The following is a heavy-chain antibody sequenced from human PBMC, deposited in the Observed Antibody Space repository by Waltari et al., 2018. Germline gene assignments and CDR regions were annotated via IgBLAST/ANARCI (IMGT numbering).Heavy chain of an antibody. V-gene: IGHV4-34*01. CDR1: DGSFSFXY. J-gene: IGHJ6*02. D-gene: IGHD6-19*01. Sequence: QLQQWGXGPXXPSEXLSLTCXIYDGSFSFXYWTWVRQSPGKGLEGIGEIHRSGNXNYNPXLKSRVIISVXTSKNQFSLKLNSVTAAXTAVYYCAXCRGWXSNETYVYGMDXWGQGTTVIVSS. CDR2: IHRSGNX. CDR3: AXCRGWXSNETYVYGMDX.